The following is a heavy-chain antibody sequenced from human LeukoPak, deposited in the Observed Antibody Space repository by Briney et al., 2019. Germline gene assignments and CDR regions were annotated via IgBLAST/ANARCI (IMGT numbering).Heavy chain of an antibody. CDR2: IRYEGSNK. Sequence: GGSLRLSCAASGFTFSSYGMHWVRQAPGKGLEWVVFIRYEGSNKYYADPVKGRFTISRDNSKNTLYLQMNSLRAEDTAVYYCAIPYDSSGYYYGDAFDIWGQGTMVTVSS. J-gene: IGHJ3*02. D-gene: IGHD3-22*01. CDR1: GFTFSSYG. V-gene: IGHV3-30*02. CDR3: AIPYDSSGYYYGDAFDI.